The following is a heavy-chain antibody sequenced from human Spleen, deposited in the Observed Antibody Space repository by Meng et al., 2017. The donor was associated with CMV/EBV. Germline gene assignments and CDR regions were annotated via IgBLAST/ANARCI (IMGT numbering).Heavy chain of an antibody. J-gene: IGHJ5*02. CDR2: INPDSGGT. Sequence: ASVKVSCKASGYTFTAYYIHWVRQAPGQGLEWMGWINPDSGGTTYAQTFQGRVTMTRDTSINTAYMELSRLRADDTAVYYWARVVGINIFGVLIPNWFDPWGQGTLVTVSS. CDR1: GYTFTAYY. V-gene: IGHV1-2*02. D-gene: IGHD3-3*02. CDR3: ARVVGINIFGVLIPNWFDP.